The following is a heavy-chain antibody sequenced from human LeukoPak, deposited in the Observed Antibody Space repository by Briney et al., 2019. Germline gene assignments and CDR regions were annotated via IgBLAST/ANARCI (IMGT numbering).Heavy chain of an antibody. CDR1: GGSISSYY. CDR2: IYYSGST. CDR3: ARDISGWWDYGMDV. Sequence: SETVSLTCTVSGGSISSYYWSWIRQPPGKGLEWIGYIYYSGSTNYNPSLKSRVTISVDTSKNQFSLKLSSVTAADTAVYYCARDISGWWDYGMDVWGQGTTVTVSS. J-gene: IGHJ6*02. D-gene: IGHD6-19*01. V-gene: IGHV4-59*01.